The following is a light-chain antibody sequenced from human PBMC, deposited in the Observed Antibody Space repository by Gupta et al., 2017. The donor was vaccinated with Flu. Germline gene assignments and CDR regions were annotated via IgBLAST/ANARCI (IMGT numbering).Light chain of an antibody. CDR2: EDK. V-gene: IGLV3-1*01. J-gene: IGLJ2*01. Sequence: YEVTQPPSVSVSPGQTATITCSGDKLEDKYVCWYQQKPGQSPVVVIYEDKRRPSGIPDRFSGSNSGNTATLTISETQAMDEADYYCHTWDRNVVVFGGGTTLTVL. CDR3: HTWDRNVVV. CDR1: KLEDKY.